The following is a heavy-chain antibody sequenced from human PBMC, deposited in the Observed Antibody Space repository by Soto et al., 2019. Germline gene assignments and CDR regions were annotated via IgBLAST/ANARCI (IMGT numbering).Heavy chain of an antibody. V-gene: IGHV4-59*01. D-gene: IGHD5-12*01. Sequence: QVQLQESGPGLVKPSETLSLTCTVSGGSISSYYWNWIRQPPGKGLEWIGYVYYSGSTNYNPSLKGRVTISVDTSKNQFTLKVNSVTAADTAVYYCARDRGGYDYVDYWGQGTLVTVSS. CDR3: ARDRGGYDYVDY. CDR2: VYYSGST. CDR1: GGSISSYY. J-gene: IGHJ4*02.